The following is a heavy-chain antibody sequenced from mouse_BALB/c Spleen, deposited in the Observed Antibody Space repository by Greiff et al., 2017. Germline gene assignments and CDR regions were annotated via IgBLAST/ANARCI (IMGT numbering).Heavy chain of an antibody. CDR2: ISYSGST. Sequence: EVKLMESGPGLVKPSQSLSLTCTVTGYSITSDYAWNWIRQFPGNKLEWMGYISYSGSTSYNPSLKSRISITRDTSKNQFFLQLNSVTSEDTATYYCARRVSLYAMDYWGQGTSVTVSS. CDR3: ARRVSLYAMDY. V-gene: IGHV3-2*02. CDR1: GYSITSDYA. J-gene: IGHJ4*01.